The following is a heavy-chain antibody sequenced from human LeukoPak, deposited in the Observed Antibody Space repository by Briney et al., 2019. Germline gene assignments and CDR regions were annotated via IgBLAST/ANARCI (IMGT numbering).Heavy chain of an antibody. V-gene: IGHV3-21*01. CDR3: ARGWLYDFWSGQEYYFDY. J-gene: IGHJ4*02. CDR2: ISSSSSYI. Sequence: GGSLRLSCAASGFTVSSNYMSWVRQAPGKGLEWVSSISSSSSYIYYADSVKGRFTISRDNAKNSLYLQMNSLRAEDTAVYYCARGWLYDFWSGQEYYFDYWGQGTLVTVSS. CDR1: GFTVSSNY. D-gene: IGHD3-3*01.